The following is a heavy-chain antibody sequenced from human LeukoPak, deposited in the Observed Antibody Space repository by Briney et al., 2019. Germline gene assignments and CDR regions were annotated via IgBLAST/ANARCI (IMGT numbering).Heavy chain of an antibody. CDR3: ARVGWELVNLHFDP. CDR2: TSSDLNVK. D-gene: IGHD1-7*01. V-gene: IGHV3-30-3*01. J-gene: IGHJ5*02. CDR1: GFTFRNYV. Sequence: GGSLGLSCAASGFTFRNYVIHWVRQAPGKGPEWVAVTSSDLNVKLYADSVKGRFTISRDNAQNSLYLQMSSLRVEDTAIYSCARVGWELVNLHFDPWGQGTLVTVSS.